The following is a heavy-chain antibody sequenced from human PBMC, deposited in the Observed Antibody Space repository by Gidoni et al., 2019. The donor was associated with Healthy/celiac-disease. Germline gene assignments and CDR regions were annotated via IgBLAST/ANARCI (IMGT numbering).Heavy chain of an antibody. Sequence: EVQLVESGGGLVQPGRSLRLSCAASGFTFDDYAMHWVRQAPGKGLEWVSGISWNSGSIGYADSVKGRFTISRDNAKNSLYLQMNSLRAEDTALYYCAKDIIVGIAGWGSAFDIWGQGTMVTVSS. J-gene: IGHJ3*02. CDR2: ISWNSGSI. CDR1: GFTFDDYA. V-gene: IGHV3-9*01. CDR3: AKDIIVGIAGWGSAFDI. D-gene: IGHD6-13*01.